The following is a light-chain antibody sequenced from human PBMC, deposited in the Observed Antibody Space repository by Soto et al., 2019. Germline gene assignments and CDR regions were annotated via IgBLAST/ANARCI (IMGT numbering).Light chain of an antibody. J-gene: IGKJ1*01. Sequence: DIQMTQSPSSLSASAGDTVTITCRASQGISHYLAWYQQRAGKGPKLLIHTASILQSGVSSRFSAGGSGTDFTLTISSLQPEDVATYYCQKYDRVPWTFGRGTKVEIK. CDR2: TAS. V-gene: IGKV1-27*01. CDR3: QKYDRVPWT. CDR1: QGISHY.